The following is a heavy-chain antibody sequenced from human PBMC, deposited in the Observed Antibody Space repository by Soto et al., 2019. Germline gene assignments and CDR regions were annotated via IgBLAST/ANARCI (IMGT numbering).Heavy chain of an antibody. J-gene: IGHJ4*02. CDR3: ARYGRGVGARPLDY. V-gene: IGHV2-26*01. CDR2: IFSNDEK. Sequence: QVTLKESGPVLVKPTETLTLTCTVSGFSLSNARMGVSWIRQPPGKALEWLARIFSNDEKSYGTSLKSRLTISKDTSKSQVVLTMTNMDPVDTATYYCARYGRGVGARPLDYWGQGTLVTVSS. CDR1: GFSLSNARMG. D-gene: IGHD1-26*01.